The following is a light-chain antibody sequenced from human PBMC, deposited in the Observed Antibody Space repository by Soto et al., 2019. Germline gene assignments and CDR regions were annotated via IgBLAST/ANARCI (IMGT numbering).Light chain of an antibody. CDR3: HQYGSSPPYT. J-gene: IGKJ2*01. Sequence: EIVLTQSPGTLSFSPGERATLSCRASQSVSGSYLAWYQQKPGQSPRLLIYGSSDRATDIPDRFSGSGSGTDFTLTISRVEPEDFAVYYCHQYGSSPPYTFGQGTKLEIK. CDR1: QSVSGSY. V-gene: IGKV3-20*01. CDR2: GSS.